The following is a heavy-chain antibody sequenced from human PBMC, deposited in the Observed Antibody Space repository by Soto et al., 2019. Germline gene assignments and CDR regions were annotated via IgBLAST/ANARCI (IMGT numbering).Heavy chain of an antibody. V-gene: IGHV3-23*01. Sequence: GALRLSCAASGFTFSSYAMSWVRQAPGKGLEWVSAISGSGGSTYYADSVKGRFTISRDNSKNTLYLQMNSLRAEDTAVYYCANGQHIVVVPAAILYQHNWFDPWGQGTLVTVSS. D-gene: IGHD2-2*02. CDR1: GFTFSSYA. CDR3: ANGQHIVVVPAAILYQHNWFDP. CDR2: ISGSGGST. J-gene: IGHJ5*02.